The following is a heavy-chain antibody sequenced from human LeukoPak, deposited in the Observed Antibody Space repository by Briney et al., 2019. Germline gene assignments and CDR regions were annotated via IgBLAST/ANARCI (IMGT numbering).Heavy chain of an antibody. V-gene: IGHV4-30-4*08. D-gene: IGHD6-19*01. J-gene: IGHJ5*02. CDR2: IYYSGST. CDR3: ARVRAVAGRNWFDP. Sequence: SETLSLTCTVSGGSISSYYWSWIRQPPGKGLEWIGYIYYSGSTYYNPSLKSRVTISVDTSRNQFSLKLSSVTAADTAMYYCARVRAVAGRNWFDPWGQGTLVTVSS. CDR1: GGSISSYY.